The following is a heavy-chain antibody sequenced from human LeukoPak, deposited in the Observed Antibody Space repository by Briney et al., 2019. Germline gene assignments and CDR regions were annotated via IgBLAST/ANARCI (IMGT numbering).Heavy chain of an antibody. CDR3: ARQGDHDFWSVIRAADAFDI. Sequence: GESLKISCKGSGYSFTSYWIGWVRQMPGKGLEWMGIIYPGDSDTRYSPSFQGQVTISADKSISTAYLQWSSLKASDTAMYYCARQGDHDFWSVIRAADAFDIWGQGTMVTVSS. CDR1: GYSFTSYW. D-gene: IGHD3-3*01. V-gene: IGHV5-51*01. CDR2: IYPGDSDT. J-gene: IGHJ3*02.